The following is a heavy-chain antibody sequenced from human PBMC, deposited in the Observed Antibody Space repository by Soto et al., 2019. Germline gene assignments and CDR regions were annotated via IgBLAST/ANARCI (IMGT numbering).Heavy chain of an antibody. D-gene: IGHD4-17*01. CDR2: VNHGGTS. CDR3: ASWGDYGFFDY. V-gene: IGHV4-34*01. CDR1: GGSFSGYY. Sequence: SETLSLTCAVHGGSFSGYYWDWIRQPPGKGLEWIGEVNHGGTSNYNPSLKSRVTISVDTSKNQFSLKLSSVTAADTAVYYCASWGDYGFFDYWGQGTLVTVSS. J-gene: IGHJ4*02.